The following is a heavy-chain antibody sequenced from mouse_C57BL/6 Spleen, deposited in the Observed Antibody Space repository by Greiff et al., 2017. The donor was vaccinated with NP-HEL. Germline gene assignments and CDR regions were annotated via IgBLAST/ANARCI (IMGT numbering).Heavy chain of an antibody. CDR2: IDPSDSYT. CDR1: GYTFTSYW. CDR3: ARFDRYFDV. Sequence: VQLKQPGAELVKPGASVKLSCKASGYTFTSYWMQWVKQRPGQGLEWIGEIDPSDSYTNYNQKFKGKATLTVDTSSSTAYMQLSSLTSEDSAVYYCARFDRYFDVWGTGTTVTVSS. J-gene: IGHJ1*03. V-gene: IGHV1-50*01.